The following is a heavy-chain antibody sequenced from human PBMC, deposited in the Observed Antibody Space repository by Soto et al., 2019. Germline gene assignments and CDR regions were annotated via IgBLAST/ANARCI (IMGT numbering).Heavy chain of an antibody. Sequence: QVQLVQSGAEVKKPGSSVKVSCKASGGTFSSYAISWVRQAPGQGLEWMGGIIPIFGPANYAQKFKGRVTMTADESTSTAYMELSSLRSEDTAVYYCARGWSSGSYDGMDVWGQGTTVTVSS. D-gene: IGHD1-26*01. J-gene: IGHJ6*02. CDR2: IIPIFGPA. CDR3: ARGWSSGSYDGMDV. V-gene: IGHV1-69*12. CDR1: GGTFSSYA.